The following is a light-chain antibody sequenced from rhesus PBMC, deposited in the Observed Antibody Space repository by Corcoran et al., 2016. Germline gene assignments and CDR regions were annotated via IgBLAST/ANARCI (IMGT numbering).Light chain of an antibody. J-gene: IGKJ1*01. CDR3: QQHNSNPRT. CDR2: AAS. V-gene: IGKV1-33*02. CDR1: QGISNW. Sequence: DIQMTQSPSSLSASVGDRVTITCQASQGISNWLAWYQQKPGKAPKLRIYAASSLQSGVPSRFSGSGSGTECTLTISSLQPEDFATYYCQQHNSNPRTFGQGTKVEIK.